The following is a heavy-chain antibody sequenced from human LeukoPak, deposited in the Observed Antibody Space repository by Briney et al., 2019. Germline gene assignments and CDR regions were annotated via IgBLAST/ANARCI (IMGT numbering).Heavy chain of an antibody. Sequence: GGSLRLSCAASGFTFSSYAMTWVRQAPGKGLEWVSTISASGATTYDADSVKGRFTFSRDNSKNALSLQMNSLRAEDTAVYYCAKDQSQWYYYGSGGDYWGQGTLVTVSS. CDR2: ISASGATT. V-gene: IGHV3-23*01. CDR1: GFTFSSYA. D-gene: IGHD3-10*01. CDR3: AKDQSQWYYYGSGGDY. J-gene: IGHJ4*02.